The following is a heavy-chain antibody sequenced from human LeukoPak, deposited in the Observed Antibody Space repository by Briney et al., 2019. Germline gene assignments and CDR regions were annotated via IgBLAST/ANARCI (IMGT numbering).Heavy chain of an antibody. J-gene: IGHJ4*02. Sequence: GGSLRLSCAASGFTFSSYAMHWVRQAPGKGLEWVAVISYDGSNKYYADSVKGRFTISRDNSKNTLYLQMNSLRAEDTAVYYCARACERFGELYCDYWGQGTLVTVSS. CDR1: GFTFSSYA. CDR3: ARACERFGELYCDY. D-gene: IGHD3-10*01. V-gene: IGHV3-30*04. CDR2: ISYDGSNK.